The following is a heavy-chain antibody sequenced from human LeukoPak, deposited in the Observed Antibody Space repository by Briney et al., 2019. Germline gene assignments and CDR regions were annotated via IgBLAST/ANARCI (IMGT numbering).Heavy chain of an antibody. CDR1: GYTFTSYD. CDR3: ARVSTMVRGVRRNWFDP. V-gene: IGHV1-8*02. D-gene: IGHD3-10*01. CDR2: MNPNSGNT. J-gene: IGHJ5*02. Sequence: GASVKVSCKASGYTFTSYDINWVRQATGQGLEWMGWMNPNSGNTGYAQKFQGRVTMTRNTSISTAYMELSSLRSEDTAVYYSARVSTMVRGVRRNWFDPWGQGTLVTVSS.